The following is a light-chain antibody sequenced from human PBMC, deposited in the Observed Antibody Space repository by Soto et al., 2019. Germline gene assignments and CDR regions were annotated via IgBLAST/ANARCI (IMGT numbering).Light chain of an antibody. CDR3: QQRRNWPA. Sequence: EIVLTQSPATLSLSPGERATLSCRASQSVSSYLAWYQQKPGQAPRLLIYDASNRATGIPAKFSGSGSGTDFTLTISSLVPEDFAVYYCQQRRNWPAFGPGTKVDIK. CDR2: DAS. J-gene: IGKJ3*01. V-gene: IGKV3-11*01. CDR1: QSVSSY.